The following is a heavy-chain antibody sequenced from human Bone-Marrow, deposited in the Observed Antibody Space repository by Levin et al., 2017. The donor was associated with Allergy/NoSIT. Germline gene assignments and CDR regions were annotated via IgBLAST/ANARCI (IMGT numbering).Heavy chain of an antibody. D-gene: IGHD6-19*01. CDR1: GFLFNRYA. J-gene: IGHJ1*01. CDR3: ARVGTEGVAVSGPGGSDFHH. CDR2: ISYDGKNK. Sequence: QAGGSLRLSCGASGFLFNRYAMHWVRQAPGKGLEWVSVISYDGKNKYYADSVKGRFTISRDNSKNTLYLQINSLRNEDTAVYYCARVGTEGVAVSGPGGSDFHHWGQGTLVTVSS. V-gene: IGHV3-30*04.